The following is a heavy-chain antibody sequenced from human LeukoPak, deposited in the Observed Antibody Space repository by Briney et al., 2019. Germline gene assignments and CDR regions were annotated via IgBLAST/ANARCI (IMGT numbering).Heavy chain of an antibody. CDR1: GGSFSGYY. D-gene: IGHD2-2*01. V-gene: IGHV4-34*01. CDR2: INHSGST. Sequence: PSETLSLTCAVYGGSFSGYYWSWLRQPPGKGLEWIGEINHSGSTNYNPSLKSRVTISVDTSKNQFPLKLSSVTAADTAVYYCARPRVPAARGGAYFQHWGQGTLVTVSS. CDR3: ARPRVPAARGGAYFQH. J-gene: IGHJ1*01.